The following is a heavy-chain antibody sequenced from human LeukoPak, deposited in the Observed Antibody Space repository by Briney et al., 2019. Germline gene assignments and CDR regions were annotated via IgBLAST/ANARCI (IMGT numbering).Heavy chain of an antibody. V-gene: IGHV4-59*08. CDR2: IYYSGST. D-gene: IGHD1-1*01. J-gene: IGHJ6*02. Sequence: SETLSLTCTVSGGSISSYYWSWIRQPPGKGLEWIGYIYYSGSTNYNPSLKSRVTISVDTSKNQFSLKLSSVTAADTAVYYCARQDSGENYGMDVWGQGTTVTVSS. CDR1: GGSISSYY. CDR3: ARQDSGENYGMDV.